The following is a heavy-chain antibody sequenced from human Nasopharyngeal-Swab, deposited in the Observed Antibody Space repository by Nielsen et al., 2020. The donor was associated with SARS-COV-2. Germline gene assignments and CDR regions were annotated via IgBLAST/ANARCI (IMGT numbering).Heavy chain of an antibody. D-gene: IGHD1-26*01. CDR1: GFTFGKAW. CDR3: TAGVGTSDHDY. CDR2: IKSETGGRTR. V-gene: IGHV3-15*01. J-gene: IGHJ4*02. Sequence: GGSLRLSCAGSGFTFGKAWMSWVRQAPGKGLEWVGRIKSETGGRTRDYAAPVKGRFAISRDDSKHTLYLQMNSLQTEDTAVYYCTAGVGTSDHDYWGQGALVTVSS.